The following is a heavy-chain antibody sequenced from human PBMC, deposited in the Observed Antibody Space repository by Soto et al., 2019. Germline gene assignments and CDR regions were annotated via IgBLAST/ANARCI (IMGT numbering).Heavy chain of an antibody. CDR1: DYTFIRYG. CDR2: ISTNSGIT. Sequence: ASVKVSCKASDYTFIRYGISWVRQAPGQGLEWMGWISTNSGITDYAQNLQGRVTMTRDASTSTAYMELTSLRSDDTAVYYCARALGYSGYAGMDVWGQGTTVTVSS. V-gene: IGHV1-18*01. D-gene: IGHD5-12*01. CDR3: ARALGYSGYAGMDV. J-gene: IGHJ6*02.